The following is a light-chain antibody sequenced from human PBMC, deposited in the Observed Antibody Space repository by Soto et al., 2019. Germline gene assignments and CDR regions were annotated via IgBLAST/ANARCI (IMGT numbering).Light chain of an antibody. CDR2: DAS. CDR3: QQRSNWPPART. CDR1: QSVSSY. Sequence: EIVLTQSPATLSLSPGERATLSCRASQSVSSYLAWYQQKPGQAPRLLIYDASNRATGIPARFSGSGSGTDFTLTISSLEPEDFVVYYCQQRSNWPPARTFGQGTKVEIK. V-gene: IGKV3-11*01. J-gene: IGKJ1*01.